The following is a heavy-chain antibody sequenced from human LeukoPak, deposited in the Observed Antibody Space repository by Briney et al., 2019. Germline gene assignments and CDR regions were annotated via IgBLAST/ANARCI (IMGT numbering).Heavy chain of an antibody. D-gene: IGHD5-12*01. CDR1: GNSISTDYY. Sequence: SETLSLTCTVSGNSISTDYYWGWIRQPPGKGPEWIGSMHHSGATKYNPSLKSRVTISVDTSKNQFSLNLSSVTAADTAVYYCAAYFSGYPHFQYWGQGTLVTVSS. V-gene: IGHV4-38-2*02. CDR3: AAYFSGYPHFQY. J-gene: IGHJ4*02. CDR2: MHHSGAT.